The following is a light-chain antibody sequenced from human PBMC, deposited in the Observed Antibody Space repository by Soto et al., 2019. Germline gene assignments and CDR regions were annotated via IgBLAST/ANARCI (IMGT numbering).Light chain of an antibody. CDR2: AAS. CDR3: QQYDNLPLT. CDR1: QDISNY. Sequence: DIQMTQSPSPLSASVGDRVTITCQASQDISNYLNWYQQQPGKAPKLPIYAASNLETGVPSRFSGSGSGTDFSFTISSLQPEDIATYYCQQYDNLPLTFGGGTKVEIK. J-gene: IGKJ4*01. V-gene: IGKV1-33*01.